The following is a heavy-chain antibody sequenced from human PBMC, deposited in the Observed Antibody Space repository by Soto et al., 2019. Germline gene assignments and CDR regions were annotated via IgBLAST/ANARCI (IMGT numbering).Heavy chain of an antibody. CDR2: IIPTFGTP. D-gene: IGHD1-26*01. Sequence: QVQLVQSGTVVQRRGSSVKVSCQASGGTFSSHGMAWVRQAPGQGLEWMGGIIPTFGTPTYAPKFQGRVTITADKSTNTAYMELSRLRSEDTVVYYCASERSAQYFDFWGQGPLITVSS. CDR1: GGTFSSHG. J-gene: IGHJ4*02. CDR3: ASERSAQYFDF. V-gene: IGHV1-69*06.